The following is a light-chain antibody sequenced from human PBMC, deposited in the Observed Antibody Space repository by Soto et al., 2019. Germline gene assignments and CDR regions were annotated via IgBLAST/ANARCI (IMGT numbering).Light chain of an antibody. CDR2: GVS. Sequence: ALTQPASVSGSPGQSITISCSGTRSDIGSYNYVAWYQQFPGKTPKILIYGVSNRPSGVSSRFSGSKSGNTASLTISGLQAEDEADYYCISYTGSSTSDVFGSGTKVTVL. CDR3: ISYTGSSTSDV. J-gene: IGLJ1*01. V-gene: IGLV2-14*01. CDR1: RSDIGSYNY.